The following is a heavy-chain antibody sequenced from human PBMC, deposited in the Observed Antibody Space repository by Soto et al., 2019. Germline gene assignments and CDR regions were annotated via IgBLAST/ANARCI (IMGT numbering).Heavy chain of an antibody. D-gene: IGHD2-2*01. CDR1: DGNISSSSYY. Sequence: SETLSVTCTVADGNISSSSYYWGRIRKPPGKGLEWIGSIYYSGSTYYNPSLKSRVTISVDTSKNQFSLKLSSVTAADTAVYYCARALGYCISTSCYRGPNDYWGQGTLVTVSS. CDR3: ARALGYCISTSCYRGPNDY. V-gene: IGHV4-39*01. CDR2: IYYSGST. J-gene: IGHJ4*02.